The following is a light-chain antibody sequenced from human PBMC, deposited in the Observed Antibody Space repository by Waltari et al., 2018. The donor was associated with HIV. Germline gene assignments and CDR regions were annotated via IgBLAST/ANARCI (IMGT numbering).Light chain of an antibody. CDR3: YSTDANGHPL. Sequence: SYELTQPPSVSVSPGQTARITCSGELLPKQYSYWYQHKSGQAPVLVIYEDNKRPSGIPERFSASSSGTMATLTFSGAQVEDEADYYCYSTDANGHPLFGGGTKLTVL. V-gene: IGLV3-10*01. CDR2: EDN. J-gene: IGLJ2*01. CDR1: LLPKQY.